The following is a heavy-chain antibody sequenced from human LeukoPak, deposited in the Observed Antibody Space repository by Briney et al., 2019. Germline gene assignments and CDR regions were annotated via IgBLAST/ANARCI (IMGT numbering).Heavy chain of an antibody. CDR2: IGYIETNI. Sequence: GGSLRLSCAASGFSFSSFGLHWVRQAPGKGLEWVAFIGYIETNIHYADSVKGRFTISRDNAKNTLYLQMNSLRAEDTAVYYCARISFIVGAANNDYWGQGTLVTVSS. V-gene: IGHV3-30*02. D-gene: IGHD1-26*01. J-gene: IGHJ4*02. CDR3: ARISFIVGAANNDY. CDR1: GFSFSSFG.